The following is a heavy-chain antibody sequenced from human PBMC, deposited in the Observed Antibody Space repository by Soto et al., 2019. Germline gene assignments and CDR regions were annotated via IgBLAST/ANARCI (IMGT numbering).Heavy chain of an antibody. CDR1: GGSISSGGYC. CDR3: ARGVGYCSRGSCLTPPSLYGMDV. Sequence: SETLSLTCTVSGGSISSGGYCWSWIRQHPGKGLEWIGYIYYSGSTYYNPSLKSRVTISVDTSKNQSSLKLSSVTAADTAVYYCARGVGYCSRGSCLTPPSLYGMDVWGQGTTVTVSS. D-gene: IGHD2-15*01. CDR2: IYYSGST. J-gene: IGHJ6*02. V-gene: IGHV4-31*03.